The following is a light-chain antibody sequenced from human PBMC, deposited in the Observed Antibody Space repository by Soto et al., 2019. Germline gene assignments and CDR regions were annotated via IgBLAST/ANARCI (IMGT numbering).Light chain of an antibody. V-gene: IGLV2-14*01. CDR3: SSYTSSFTLL. CDR2: DVN. CDR1: SSDVGAYNY. Sequence: QSVLTQPASVSGSPGQSITISCTGTSSDVGAYNYVSWYQQHPGKVPKLMIYDVNNRPSGVSNRFSGSKSGNTASLTISGLQAEDEADYYCSSYTSSFTLLFGGGTKVNVL. J-gene: IGLJ2*01.